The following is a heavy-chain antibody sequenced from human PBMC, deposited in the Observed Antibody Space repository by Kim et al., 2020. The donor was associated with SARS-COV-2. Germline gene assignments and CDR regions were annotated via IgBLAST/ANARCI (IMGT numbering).Heavy chain of an antibody. V-gene: IGHV3-30*18. CDR3: AKDLAIQLFFGYYYGMDV. J-gene: IGHJ6*02. CDR2: ISYDGSNK. D-gene: IGHD5-18*01. Sequence: WGSLRLSCAASGFTFSSYGMHWVRQAPGKGLEWVAVISYDGSNKYYADSVKGRFTISRDNSKNTLYLQMNSLRAEDTAVYYCAKDLAIQLFFGYYYGMDVWGQGTTVTVSS. CDR1: GFTFSSYG.